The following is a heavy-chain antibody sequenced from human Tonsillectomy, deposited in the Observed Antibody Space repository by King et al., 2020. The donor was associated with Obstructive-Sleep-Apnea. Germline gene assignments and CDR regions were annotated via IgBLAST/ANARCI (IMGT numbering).Heavy chain of an antibody. CDR3: AKGDNSGAYSSGSLDY. V-gene: IGHV3-23*04. CDR1: GFTFSSYA. J-gene: IGHJ4*02. CDR2: ISDSGGST. D-gene: IGHD6-19*01. Sequence: QLVQSGGGLVQPGGSLRLSCAASGFTFSSYAMSWVRQAPGTGLEWVSAISDSGGSTYYADSVKGRFTISRANSKNTLYLQMNSLRAGDTAVYYCAKGDNSGAYSSGSLDYWGQGTLVTVSS.